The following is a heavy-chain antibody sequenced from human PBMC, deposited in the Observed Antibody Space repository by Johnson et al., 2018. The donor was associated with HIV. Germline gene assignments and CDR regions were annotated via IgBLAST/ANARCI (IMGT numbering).Heavy chain of an antibody. CDR3: ARECQYYYDTRGCTYDAFDI. V-gene: IGHV3-30*19. CDR1: GFTFSSYG. Sequence: QVQLVESGGGVVRPGGSLRLSCAASGFTFSSYGMHWVRQAPGKGLEWVAVISYDGSNKYYADSVKGRFTVSRDNAKNTLYLQMNSLRAEDTAVYYCARECQYYYDTRGCTYDAFDIWGQGTMVTVSS. CDR2: ISYDGSNK. J-gene: IGHJ3*02. D-gene: IGHD3-22*01.